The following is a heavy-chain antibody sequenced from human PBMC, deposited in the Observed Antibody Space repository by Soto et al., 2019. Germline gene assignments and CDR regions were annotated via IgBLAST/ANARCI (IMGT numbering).Heavy chain of an antibody. Sequence: VQLVESGGGVVQPGRSLRLSCAASGFTFSSYAMSWVRQAPGKGLEWVSAISGSGGSTYYADSVKGRFTISRDNSKNTLYLQMNSLRAEDTAVYYCAKDPGYSYGLFDYWGQGTLVTVSS. J-gene: IGHJ4*02. CDR1: GFTFSSYA. CDR3: AKDPGYSYGLFDY. CDR2: ISGSGGST. V-gene: IGHV3-23*04. D-gene: IGHD5-18*01.